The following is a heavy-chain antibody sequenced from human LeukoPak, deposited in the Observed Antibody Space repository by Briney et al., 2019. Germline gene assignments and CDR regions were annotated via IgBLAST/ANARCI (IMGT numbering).Heavy chain of an antibody. D-gene: IGHD7-27*01. V-gene: IGHV6-1*01. Sequence: SQTLSLTCAISGDSVSNSDAAWNWIRQSPSRGLEWLGRTYYRSKWYNDYAVSVRGRIIINPDTSKNQFSLQLNSVTPEDTAMYYCARDKALGDTFDIWGQGTMVTVSS. CDR3: ARDKALGDTFDI. J-gene: IGHJ3*02. CDR1: GDSVSNSDAA. CDR2: TYYRSKWYN.